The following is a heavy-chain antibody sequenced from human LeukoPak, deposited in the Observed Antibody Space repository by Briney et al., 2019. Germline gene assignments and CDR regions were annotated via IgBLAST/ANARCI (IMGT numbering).Heavy chain of an antibody. V-gene: IGHV4-59*01. CDR1: GGSISSYY. J-gene: IGHJ4*02. CDR3: VREIDYDSSGYFSVGY. CDR2: IYYSGST. Sequence: SETLSLTCTVSGGSISSYYWSWIRQPPGKGLEWIGYIYYSGSTNYNPSLKSRVTISVDTSKNQFSLKLSSVTAADTAVYYCVREIDYDSSGYFSVGYWGQGTLVTVSS. D-gene: IGHD3-22*01.